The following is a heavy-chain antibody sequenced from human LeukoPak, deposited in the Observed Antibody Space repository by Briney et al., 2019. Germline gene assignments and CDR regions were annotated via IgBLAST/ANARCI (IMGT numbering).Heavy chain of an antibody. J-gene: IGHJ4*02. Sequence: GGSLRLSCGASGFIFTRYVMNWVRQAPGKGLEWVGRIKSKTDGGTTDYAAPVKGRFTISRDDSKNTLYLQMNSLKTEDTAVYYCTTLPYYDSSGYYYGLFDYWGQGTLVTVSS. V-gene: IGHV3-15*01. CDR1: GFIFTRYV. D-gene: IGHD3-22*01. CDR2: IKSKTDGGTT. CDR3: TTLPYYDSSGYYYGLFDY.